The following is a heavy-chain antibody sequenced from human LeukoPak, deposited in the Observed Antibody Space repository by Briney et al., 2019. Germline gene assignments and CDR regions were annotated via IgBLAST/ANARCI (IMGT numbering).Heavy chain of an antibody. J-gene: IGHJ6*02. V-gene: IGHV3-20*01. CDR1: GFTFDDYG. CDR3: ARAVQYPNVNRGGMDV. D-gene: IGHD1-26*01. Sequence: PGGSLRLSCAASGFTFDDYGMSWVRQAPGKGLEWVSGINWNGGSTGYADSVKGRFTISRAKNSLYLQMNSLRAEDTALYHCARAVQYPNVNRGGMDVWGQGTTVTVSS. CDR2: INWNGGST.